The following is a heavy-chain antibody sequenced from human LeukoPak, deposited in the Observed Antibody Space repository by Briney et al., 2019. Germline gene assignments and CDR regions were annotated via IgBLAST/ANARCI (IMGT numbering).Heavy chain of an antibody. D-gene: IGHD6-19*01. Sequence: GGSLRLSCAASGFTFISYSMNWVRQAPGKGLEWVSSMSTSSSYIYYADSVKGRFTISRDNAKNSLYLQMNSLRAEDTAVYYCARQAVLAVAMTDYYYMDVWGKGTTVTVSS. CDR1: GFTFISYS. J-gene: IGHJ6*03. CDR3: ARQAVLAVAMTDYYYMDV. V-gene: IGHV3-21*01. CDR2: MSTSSSYI.